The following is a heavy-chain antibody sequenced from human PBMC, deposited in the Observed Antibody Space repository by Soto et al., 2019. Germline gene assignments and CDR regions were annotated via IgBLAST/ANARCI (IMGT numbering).Heavy chain of an antibody. Sequence: QALSLTCAISGDSVSSNSAAWNWIRQSPSRGLEWLGRTYYRSKWYSDYAVSVKSRITINPGTSKNQFSLQLNSVTPEDTAVYYCASEEQQLGAFDIWGQGTMVTVSS. CDR2: TYYRSKWYS. J-gene: IGHJ3*02. V-gene: IGHV6-1*01. CDR1: GDSVSSNSAA. D-gene: IGHD6-13*01. CDR3: ASEEQQLGAFDI.